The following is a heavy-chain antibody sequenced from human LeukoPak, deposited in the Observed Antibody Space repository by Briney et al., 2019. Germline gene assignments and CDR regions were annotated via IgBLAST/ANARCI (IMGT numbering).Heavy chain of an antibody. D-gene: IGHD3-10*01. CDR2: IYYSGNT. CDR3: ARVTLFRGAQIDS. CDR1: GGSISSYY. V-gene: IGHV4-59*08. Sequence: SETLSLTCTVSGGSISSYYWSWIRQPPGKGLEWIAFIYYSGNTHYNPSLKSRVTISVDTSKNQFSLNLSTVTAADTAVYFCARVTLFRGAQIDSWGQGTLVTVSS. J-gene: IGHJ4*02.